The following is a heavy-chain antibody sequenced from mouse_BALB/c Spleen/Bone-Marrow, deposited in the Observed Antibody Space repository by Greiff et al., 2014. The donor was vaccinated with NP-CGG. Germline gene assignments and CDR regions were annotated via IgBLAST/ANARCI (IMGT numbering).Heavy chain of an antibody. V-gene: IGHV2-9*02. J-gene: IGHJ3*01. CDR3: VREGSTKIATPFAY. D-gene: IGHD2-4*01. Sequence: QVQLQQSGPGLVAPSQSLSITCTVSGFSLTSYGVHWVRQPPGKGLEWLGVIWAGGSTNYNSALMSRLSISKDNTKSQVFLKMNRLQTDDTSMYYCVREGSTKIATPFAYWGQGTLVTVSA. CDR1: GFSLTSYG. CDR2: IWAGGST.